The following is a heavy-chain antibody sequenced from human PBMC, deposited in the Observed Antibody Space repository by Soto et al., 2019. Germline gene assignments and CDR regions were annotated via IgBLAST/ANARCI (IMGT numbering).Heavy chain of an antibody. Sequence: QVQLVESGGGVVQPGRSLRLSCAASGFTFSSYAMHWVRKAPGNGLERVAVISYDGSNKYYADSVKGRFTISRDNSKNTLYLQMNSLRAEYTAVYYCSRDPRTLLKIYGLDVCGQGPTVSVSS. J-gene: IGHJ6*02. CDR1: GFTFSSYA. CDR2: ISYDGSNK. V-gene: IGHV3-30-3*01. CDR3: SRDPRTLLKIYGLDV.